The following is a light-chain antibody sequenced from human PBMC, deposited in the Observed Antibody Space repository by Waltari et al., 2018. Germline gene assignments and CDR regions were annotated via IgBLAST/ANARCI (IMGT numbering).Light chain of an antibody. CDR1: QSLSDN. V-gene: IGKV3-15*01. CDR2: GAS. J-gene: IGKJ5*01. CDR3: QHYKTWPPIT. Sequence: EIVMTQSPATLSVSPGERATLSCRASQSLSDNLAWYQLKPAQAPRLLIYGASFRATGIPGRFRGSGSGTDFTLTISSLQSEDFAIYYCQHYKTWPPITFGQGTRLEIK.